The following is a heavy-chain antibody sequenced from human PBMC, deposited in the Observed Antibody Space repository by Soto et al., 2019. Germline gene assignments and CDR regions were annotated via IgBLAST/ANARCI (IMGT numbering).Heavy chain of an antibody. V-gene: IGHV3-74*01. CDR3: ARDGDLAVAGRLTTFEE. J-gene: IGHJ4*02. Sequence: GSLRLSCAASGFTFSSYWMHWVRQAPGKGLVWVSRINSDGSSTSYADSVKGRFTISRDNAKNTLYLQMNSLRAEDTAVYYCARDGDLAVAGRLTTFEERGQRTPVTVSS. D-gene: IGHD6-19*01. CDR1: GFTFSSYW. CDR2: INSDGSST.